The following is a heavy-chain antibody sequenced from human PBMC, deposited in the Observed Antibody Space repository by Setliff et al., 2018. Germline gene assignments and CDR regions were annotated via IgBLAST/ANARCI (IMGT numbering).Heavy chain of an antibody. Sequence: GSLRLSCAASGFTFSTYGLNWVRQAPGKGLEWISYLNNDGTTIYYADSVKGRFPISRDNAKISLYLQMSSLRAEDTAVYYCARGPIVVKGYYYYYGMDVWGQGTTVTVSS. J-gene: IGHJ6*02. CDR2: LNNDGTTI. CDR3: ARGPIVVKGYYYYYGMDV. V-gene: IGHV3-48*04. D-gene: IGHD3-22*01. CDR1: GFTFSTYG.